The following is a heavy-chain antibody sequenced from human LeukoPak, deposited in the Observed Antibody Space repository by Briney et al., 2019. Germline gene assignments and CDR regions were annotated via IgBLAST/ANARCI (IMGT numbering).Heavy chain of an antibody. CDR1: GFTVSSNY. J-gene: IGHJ5*02. V-gene: IGHV3-53*01. Sequence: PGGSLRLSCAASGFTVSSNYMSWVRQAPGKGLEWVSVIYSGSSTYYADSVKGRFTISRDNSKNTLYLQMNSLRAEDTAVYYCARVFGVNSCHWFDPWGQGTLVTVSS. D-gene: IGHD2-2*01. CDR3: ARVFGVNSCHWFDP. CDR2: IYSGSST.